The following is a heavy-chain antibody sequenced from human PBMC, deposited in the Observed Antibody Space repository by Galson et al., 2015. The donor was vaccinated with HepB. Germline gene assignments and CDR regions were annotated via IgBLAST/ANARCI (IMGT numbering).Heavy chain of an antibody. CDR3: ARGRPDSTLDY. D-gene: IGHD2-2*01. J-gene: IGHJ4*02. CDR2: IWYDGSNQ. V-gene: IGHV3-33*01. Sequence: SLRLSCAGSGFTFRNFGMHWVRQAPGKGLEWVAVIWYDGSNQFYADSVKGRFTASRDNSKDTLYLQMDMLRPEDTAVYFCARGRPDSTLDYWGQGTLV. CDR1: GFTFRNFG.